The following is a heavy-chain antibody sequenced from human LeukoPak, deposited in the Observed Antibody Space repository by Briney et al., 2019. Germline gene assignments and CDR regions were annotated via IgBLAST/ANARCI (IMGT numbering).Heavy chain of an antibody. Sequence: GGSLRLSCAASGFTFSSYGMHWVRQAPGKGLEWVAFIRYDGSNKYYADSVKGRFTISRDNSKNTLYLQMNSLRAEDTAVYYCAKVRGVVITFFGYWGQGTLVTVSS. D-gene: IGHD3-22*01. J-gene: IGHJ4*02. CDR2: IRYDGSNK. CDR1: GFTFSSYG. V-gene: IGHV3-30*02. CDR3: AKVRGVVITFFGY.